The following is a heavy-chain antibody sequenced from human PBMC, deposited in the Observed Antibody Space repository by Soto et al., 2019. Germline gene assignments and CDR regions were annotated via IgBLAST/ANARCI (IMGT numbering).Heavy chain of an antibody. V-gene: IGHV1-8*01. CDR3: ARGVTAGVDY. CDR2: MEPSSGKT. Sequence: GASVKVSCKASGYSFTSLDINWVRQTTGQGLEWMGWMEPSSGKTGYAQRFQDRVTMTRDTSINTAYMELRSLTSDDTAFYYCARGVTAGVDYSGQGTLVTVSS. D-gene: IGHD3-10*01. CDR1: GYSFTSLD. J-gene: IGHJ4*02.